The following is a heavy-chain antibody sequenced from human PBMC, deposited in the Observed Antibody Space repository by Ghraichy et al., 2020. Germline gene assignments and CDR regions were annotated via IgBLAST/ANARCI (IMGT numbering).Heavy chain of an antibody. Sequence: GGSLRLSCTASGFSFNTYSMNWVRQAPGKGLEWLSYINGNSDAIYYADSVKSRFTISRDNAKNSLYLQMNTLRAEDMSVYYCARDRNWSSDYWGQGTLVTDSA. D-gene: IGHD1-1*01. CDR1: GFSFNTYS. J-gene: IGHJ4*02. CDR3: ARDRNWSSDY. CDR2: INGNSDAI. V-gene: IGHV3-48*04.